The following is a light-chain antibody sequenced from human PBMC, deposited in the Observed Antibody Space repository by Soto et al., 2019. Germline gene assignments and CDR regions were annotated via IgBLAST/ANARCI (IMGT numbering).Light chain of an antibody. CDR2: DAS. J-gene: IGKJ4*01. CDR1: QGISSA. CDR3: HQFNSYPRT. Sequence: AIQLTQSPSPLSASVGDRVTITSRASQGISSALAWYQQKPGTGPKLLIYDASSLESGVPSRFRGSGSGTDFTLTISSLQPEDFATYYCHQFNSYPRTFGGGTKVEIK. V-gene: IGKV1-13*02.